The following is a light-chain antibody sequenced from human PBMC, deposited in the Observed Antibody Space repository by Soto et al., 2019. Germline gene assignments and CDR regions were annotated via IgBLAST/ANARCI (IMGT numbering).Light chain of an antibody. J-gene: IGKJ4*01. V-gene: IGKV1-5*03. CDR3: QQRSNWVLT. CDR1: QTISSW. CDR2: KAS. Sequence: DIQMTQSPSTLSGSVGDRVTITCRASQTISSWLAWYQQKPGKAPKLLIYKASTLKSGVPSRFSGSGSGTEFTLTISSLQPDDFATYYCQQRSNWVLTFGGGTKVDIK.